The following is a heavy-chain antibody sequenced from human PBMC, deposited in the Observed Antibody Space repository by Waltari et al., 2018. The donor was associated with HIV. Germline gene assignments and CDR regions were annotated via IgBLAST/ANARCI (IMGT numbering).Heavy chain of an antibody. CDR2: IKSDGSST. CDR3: ATPIMIAFGGDDF. CDR1: GFTFSTSW. D-gene: IGHD3-16*01. J-gene: IGHJ4*02. V-gene: IGHV3-74*01. Sequence: EVQLVESGGGLVQPGGSLRLSCAASGFTFSTSWMHWVRQVPGKGLVWVARIKSDGSSTSYADSVKGRFTVSRDNAKNTLYLQMNSLRPEDSAVYYCATPIMIAFGGDDFWGQGTLVTVSS.